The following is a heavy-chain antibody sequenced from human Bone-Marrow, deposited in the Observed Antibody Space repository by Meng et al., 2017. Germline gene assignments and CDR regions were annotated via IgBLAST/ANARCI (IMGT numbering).Heavy chain of an antibody. D-gene: IGHD3-10*01. J-gene: IGHJ4*02. CDR1: GGTFSSYA. V-gene: IGHV1-69*05. CDR2: IIPIFGTA. CDR3: AKGRFRELLSKVFDY. Sequence: SVKVSCKASGGTFSSYAISWVRQAPGQGLEWMGGIIPIFGTANYAQKFQGRVTITTDESTSTAYMELSSLRSEDTAVYYCAKGRFRELLSKVFDYWGQGTLVTVSS.